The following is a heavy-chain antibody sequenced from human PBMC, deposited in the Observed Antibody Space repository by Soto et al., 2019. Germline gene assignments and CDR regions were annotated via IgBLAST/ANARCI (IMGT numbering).Heavy chain of an antibody. CDR1: GFTFSSYG. CDR3: AKALGELSPESYDH. V-gene: IGHV3-30*18. D-gene: IGHD3-16*02. Sequence: QVQLVESEGGVVQPGRSLRLSCAASGFTFSSYGMHWVRQAPGKGLEWVAIISYDGSNQYYADSVKGRFTISRDNSKNTLSLQMNSLRAEDTAVYYCAKALGELSPESYDHWGQGVLVTVSS. CDR2: ISYDGSNQ. J-gene: IGHJ4*02.